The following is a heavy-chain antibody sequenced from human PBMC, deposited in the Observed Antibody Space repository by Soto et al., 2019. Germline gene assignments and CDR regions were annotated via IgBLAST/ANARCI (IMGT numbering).Heavy chain of an antibody. D-gene: IGHD3-3*01. CDR2: IYYTGST. CDR3: ARLPGITTLRRDY. J-gene: IGHJ4*02. Sequence: SETLSLTCTVSGGSISSSSYYWGRIRQPPGKGLEWIGSIYYTGSTYYTPSLESRVTISVDTSKNQFSLKLSSVTAADTAVFYCARLPGITTLRRDYWGQGTLVTVS. V-gene: IGHV4-39*01. CDR1: GGSISSSSYY.